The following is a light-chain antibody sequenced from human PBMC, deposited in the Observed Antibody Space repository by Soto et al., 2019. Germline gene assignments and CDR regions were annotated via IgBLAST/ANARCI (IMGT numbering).Light chain of an antibody. CDR2: DAS. J-gene: IGKJ2*01. Sequence: IKMTQSPSSLSASVGDRVTITCRASQTISTYLNWYQQKPGKAPRLLIYDASSLLSGVPSRFSGSGSGTDFTLTIASLQPEDFSTYYCQQSDSTPYTLGQGTMVDIK. V-gene: IGKV1-39*01. CDR1: QTISTY. CDR3: QQSDSTPYT.